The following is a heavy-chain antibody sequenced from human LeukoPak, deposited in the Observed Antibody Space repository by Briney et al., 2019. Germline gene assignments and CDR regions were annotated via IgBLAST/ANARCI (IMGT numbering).Heavy chain of an antibody. D-gene: IGHD3-10*01. CDR3: ARDPEGSGDY. J-gene: IGHJ4*02. CDR2: INPNSGGT. V-gene: IGHV1-2*06. Sequence: ASVKVSCKASGYTFTGYYMHWARQAPGQGLEWMGRINPNSGGTNYAQKFQGRVTMTRDTSTSTVYMELSSLRSEDTAVYYCARDPEGSGDYWGQGTLVTVSS. CDR1: GYTFTGYY.